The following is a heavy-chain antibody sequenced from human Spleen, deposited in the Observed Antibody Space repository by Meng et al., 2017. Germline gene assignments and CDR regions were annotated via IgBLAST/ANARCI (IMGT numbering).Heavy chain of an antibody. Sequence: QVHLQQWGAGLLTPSETLSLTCVVSGGSFRDYYWSWIRQPPGKGLEWIGEINHSGSTNYNPSLESRATISVDTSKNQFSLKLSSVTAADTAVYYCASYYRRQGLSPSGGRFDYWGQGTLVTVSS. CDR3: ASYYRRQGLSPSGGRFDY. CDR1: GGSFRDYY. J-gene: IGHJ4*02. V-gene: IGHV4-34*01. D-gene: IGHD3-10*01. CDR2: INHSGST.